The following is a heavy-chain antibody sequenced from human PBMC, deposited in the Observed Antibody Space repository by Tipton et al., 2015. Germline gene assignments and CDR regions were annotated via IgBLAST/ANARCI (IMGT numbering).Heavy chain of an antibody. CDR1: GFSSSLYY. CDR2: ISGNGRYT. CDR3: ARVSGSYCGGDCYY. Sequence: SLRLSCAAPGFSSSLYYINWVRQAPGKGLEWVSSISGNGRYTYSGDSMKGRVTISRDNAGNSVYLQMNSLRAEDTAVYYCARVSGSYCGGDCYYWGQGTLVTVSS. D-gene: IGHD2-21*02. J-gene: IGHJ4*02. V-gene: IGHV3-21*01.